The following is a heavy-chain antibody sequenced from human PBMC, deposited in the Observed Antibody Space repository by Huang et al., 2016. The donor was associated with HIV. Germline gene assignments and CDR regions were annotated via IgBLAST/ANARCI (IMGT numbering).Heavy chain of an antibody. D-gene: IGHD6-19*01. CDR3: AKDIGIAVAGTMDY. V-gene: IGHV3-9*01. CDR2: ISWNSGSI. Sequence: EVQLVESGGGLVQPGRSLRLSCAASGFTFVDYAMHWVRQAPGKGLGWVSGISWNSGSIGYADSVKGRFTISRDNAKNSLYLQMNSLRTEDTAVYYCAKDIGIAVAGTMDYWGQGTLVTVSS. CDR1: GFTFVDYA. J-gene: IGHJ4*02.